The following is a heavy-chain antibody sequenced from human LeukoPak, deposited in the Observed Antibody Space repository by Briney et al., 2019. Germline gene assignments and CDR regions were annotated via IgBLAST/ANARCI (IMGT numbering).Heavy chain of an antibody. CDR1: GYTFTSYD. J-gene: IGHJ5*02. V-gene: IGHV1-8*01. CDR2: MNPKSGNT. CDR3: ARRGYSYSPYPYNWFDP. Sequence: ASVKVSCKPSGYTFTSYDINWVRQAAGQGGEGMGWMNPKSGNTGYEQKFQGRLTMPRNTSISTAYMELSSLRSEDTAVYYCARRGYSYSPYPYNWFDPWGQGTLVTVSS. D-gene: IGHD5-18*01.